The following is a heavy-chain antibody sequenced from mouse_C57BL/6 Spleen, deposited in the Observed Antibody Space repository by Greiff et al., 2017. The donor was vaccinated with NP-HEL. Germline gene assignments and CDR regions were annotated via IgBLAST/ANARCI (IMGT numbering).Heavy chain of an antibody. Sequence: QVQLQQPGAELVKPGASVKLSCKASGYTFTSYWMQWVKQRPGQGLEWIGEIDPSDSYTNYNQKFKGKATLTVDTSSSTAYMQLSSLTSEDSAVYYCARRDGYDRYYAMDYWGQGTSVTVSS. D-gene: IGHD2-2*01. V-gene: IGHV1-50*01. CDR3: ARRDGYDRYYAMDY. CDR2: IDPSDSYT. J-gene: IGHJ4*01. CDR1: GYTFTSYW.